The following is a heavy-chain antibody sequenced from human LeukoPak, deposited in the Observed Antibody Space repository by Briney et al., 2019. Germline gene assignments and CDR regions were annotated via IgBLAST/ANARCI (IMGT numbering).Heavy chain of an antibody. Sequence: SETLSLTCTVSGGSISSGSYYWSWIRQPAGQGLEWIGSIYHSGSTYYNPSLKSRVTVSVDMSKNQFSLRLSSVTAADTAVYYCAGHDYADYVVSYWGQGTLVTVSS. V-gene: IGHV4-39*07. CDR2: IYHSGST. CDR3: AGHDYADYVVSY. J-gene: IGHJ4*02. CDR1: GGSISSGSYY. D-gene: IGHD4-17*01.